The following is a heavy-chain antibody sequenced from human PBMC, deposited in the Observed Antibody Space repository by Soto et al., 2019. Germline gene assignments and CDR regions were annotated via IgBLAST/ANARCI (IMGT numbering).Heavy chain of an antibody. J-gene: IGHJ4*02. CDR2: INPSGGST. V-gene: IGHV1-46*01. D-gene: IGHD4-17*01. CDR3: ARPDDYGDPRAPFDS. CDR1: GYTFSDYY. Sequence: QVRLAQSGAEVKKPGASVKVSCTASGYTFSDYYMHWVRQAPGQGLGWMGVINPSGGSTTYALRFQGRVTMTSDTSTSTVYMELRSLRSEDTAVYYCARPDDYGDPRAPFDSWGQGTLVTVSS.